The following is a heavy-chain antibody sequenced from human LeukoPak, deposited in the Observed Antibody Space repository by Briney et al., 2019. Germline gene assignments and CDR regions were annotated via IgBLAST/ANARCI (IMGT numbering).Heavy chain of an antibody. Sequence: PSETLSLTCIVSGGSISSYYWSWIRQPPGKGLEWIGYIYYSGSTNYNPSLKSRVAISVDTSKNQFSLKLSSVTAADTAVYYCARETSQKGAHYMDVWGKGTTVTISS. J-gene: IGHJ6*03. CDR2: IYYSGST. D-gene: IGHD3-16*01. CDR3: ARETSQKGAHYMDV. CDR1: GGSISSYY. V-gene: IGHV4-59*01.